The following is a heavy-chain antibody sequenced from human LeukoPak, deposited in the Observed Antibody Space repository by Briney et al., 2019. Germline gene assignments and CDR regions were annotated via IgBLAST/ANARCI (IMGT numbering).Heavy chain of an antibody. D-gene: IGHD4-17*01. Sequence: GGSLRLSCAASGFAFNTYTMNWFRQAPGKGLEWISYIDTSSDIIYYADSVMGRFTISRDNAKNSLYLQMNSLRGDDAAVYYCARDFADYGDFDYWGQRTLVTVSS. V-gene: IGHV3-48*01. J-gene: IGHJ4*02. CDR2: IDTSSDII. CDR3: ARDFADYGDFDY. CDR1: GFAFNTYT.